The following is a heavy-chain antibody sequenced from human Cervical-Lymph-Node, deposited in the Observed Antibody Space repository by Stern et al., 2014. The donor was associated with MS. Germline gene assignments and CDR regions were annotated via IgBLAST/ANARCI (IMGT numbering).Heavy chain of an antibody. D-gene: IGHD3/OR15-3a*01. V-gene: IGHV3-21*01. Sequence: EVQLVESGGGLVQPGGSLRLSCAASGFNFRTFTMSWVRQAPGKGLEFVSSISSSNSYTYSADSVKGRFTISRDNAKASLYRQMDSLRADGTAVYYCVRDRGLATVASYFDYWGQGILVTVSS. CDR1: GFNFRTFT. CDR2: ISSSNSYT. J-gene: IGHJ4*02. CDR3: VRDRGLATVASYFDY.